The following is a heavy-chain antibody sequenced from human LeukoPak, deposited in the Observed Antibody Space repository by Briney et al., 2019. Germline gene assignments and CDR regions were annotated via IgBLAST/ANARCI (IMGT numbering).Heavy chain of an antibody. CDR3: ARCMDYYDSSGYFDY. CDR1: GYRFTSYW. D-gene: IGHD3-22*01. J-gene: IGHJ4*02. Sequence: GESLKISCKGSGYRFTSYWIGWVRQMPGKGLGGKGIIYPGDSDTRYSPSFQGQVTISADKSISTAYLQWSSLKASDTAMYYCARCMDYYDSSGYFDYWGQGTLVTVSS. V-gene: IGHV5-51*01. CDR2: IYPGDSDT.